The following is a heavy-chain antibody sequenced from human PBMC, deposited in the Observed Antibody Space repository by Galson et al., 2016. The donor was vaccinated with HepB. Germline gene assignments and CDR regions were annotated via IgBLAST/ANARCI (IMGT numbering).Heavy chain of an antibody. CDR3: ARVKSCNWNLESYWYFDL. Sequence: SLRLSCAASGFTFSSYWMSWVRQAPGKGLEWVANIKQDGGEKYYVDSVKGRFTISRDNAKNSLYLQMNSLRAEDTAVYYCARVKSCNWNLESYWYFDLWGRGTLVTVSS. CDR2: IKQDGGEK. J-gene: IGHJ2*01. D-gene: IGHD1-20*01. CDR1: GFTFSSYW. V-gene: IGHV3-7*03.